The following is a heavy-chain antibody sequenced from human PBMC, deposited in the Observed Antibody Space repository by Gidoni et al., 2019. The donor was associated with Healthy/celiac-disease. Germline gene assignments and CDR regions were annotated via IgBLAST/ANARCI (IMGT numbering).Heavy chain of an antibody. V-gene: IGHV4-34*01. D-gene: IGHD6-13*01. Sequence: QVQLQQWGAGLLKPSETLSLTCAVYGGSFSGYYWSWIRQPPGKGLEWIGEINHSGSTNYNPSLKSRVTISVDTSKNQFSLKLSSVTAADTAVYYCARGPRLAAFLYWGQGTLVTVSS. CDR3: ARGPRLAAFLY. CDR2: INHSGST. J-gene: IGHJ4*02. CDR1: GGSFSGYY.